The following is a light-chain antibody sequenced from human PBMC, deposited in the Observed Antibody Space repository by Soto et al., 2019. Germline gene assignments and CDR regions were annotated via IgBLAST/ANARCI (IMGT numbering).Light chain of an antibody. CDR2: ASS. Sequence: QSVLAQPASVSGSPGQSITISCTGTSSDVGGYNYVSWYQHHPGKAPRLMIYASSNRPSGVSHRFSGSRSGNTASLTISGLQAEDEADYYCSSYTSGSTLYVFGTGTKV. CDR1: SSDVGGYNY. CDR3: SSYTSGSTLYV. V-gene: IGLV2-14*01. J-gene: IGLJ1*01.